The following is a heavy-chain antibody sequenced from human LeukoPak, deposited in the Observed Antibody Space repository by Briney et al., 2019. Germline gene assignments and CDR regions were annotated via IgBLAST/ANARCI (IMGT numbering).Heavy chain of an antibody. V-gene: IGHV1-2*02. J-gene: IGHJ4*02. D-gene: IGHD3-10*01. CDR2: INPNSGDT. Sequence: ASVKVSYKASGYTXTGYYMNGVRQAPGQGLEWMVWINPNSGDTSYAQKFQGRVTMTRDTSISTAYMELSRLRSDDTAVYYCARAQYYYPHHYYVYWGQGTLLTVSS. CDR3: ARAQYYYPHHYYVY. CDR1: GYTXTGYY.